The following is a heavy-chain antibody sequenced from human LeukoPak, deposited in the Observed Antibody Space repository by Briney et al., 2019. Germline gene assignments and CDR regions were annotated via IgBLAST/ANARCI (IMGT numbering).Heavy chain of an antibody. Sequence: PSETLSLTCTVSGVSISSYYWSWIRQPPGKGLEWIGYIYYSGSTNYNPSLKSRVTISVDTSKNQFSLKLSSVTAADTAVYYCARAPPYCSGGSCYYYYGMDVWGQGTTVTVSS. CDR2: IYYSGST. CDR3: ARAPPYCSGGSCYYYYGMDV. D-gene: IGHD2-15*01. V-gene: IGHV4-59*01. CDR1: GVSISSYY. J-gene: IGHJ6*02.